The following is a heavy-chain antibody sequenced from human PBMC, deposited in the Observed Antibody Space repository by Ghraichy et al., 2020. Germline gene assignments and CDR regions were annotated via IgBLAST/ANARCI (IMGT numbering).Heavy chain of an antibody. CDR3: ARDLMSDGLDDNYYYGMDV. D-gene: IGHD3-22*01. V-gene: IGHV1-46*01. J-gene: IGHJ6*02. CDR1: GYTFTSYY. CDR2: INPSGGST. Sequence: ASVKVSCKASGYTFTSYYMHWVRQAPGQGLEWMGIINPSGGSTSYAQKFQGRVTMTRDTSTSTVYMELSSLRSEDTAVYYCARDLMSDGLDDNYYYGMDVWGQGTTVTVSS.